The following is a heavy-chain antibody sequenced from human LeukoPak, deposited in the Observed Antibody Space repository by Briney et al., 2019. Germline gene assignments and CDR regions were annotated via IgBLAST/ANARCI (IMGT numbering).Heavy chain of an antibody. J-gene: IGHJ3*02. CDR1: GDSISSGDYY. CDR2: ISSSGST. V-gene: IGHV4-61*02. CDR3: ARGPYSYDSSGAFDI. Sequence: SETLSLTCTVSGDSISSGDYYWSWIRQPAGKGLEWIGRISSSGSTSYNPSLKSRVTLSVDTSKNQFSLKLSSVTAADTAVYFCARGPYSYDSSGAFDIWGQGTMVTVSS. D-gene: IGHD3-22*01.